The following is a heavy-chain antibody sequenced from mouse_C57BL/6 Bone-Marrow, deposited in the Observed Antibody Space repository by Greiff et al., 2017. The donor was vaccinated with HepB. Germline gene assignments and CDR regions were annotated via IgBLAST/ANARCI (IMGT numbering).Heavy chain of an antibody. Sequence: QVQLQQPGAELVKPGASVKLSCKASGYTFTSYWMQWVKQRPGQGLEWIGEINPSDSYTNYNQKFKGKATLTVDTSSSTAYMQLSSLTSEDTAVYYCASSCAGFSVYYYGSSYLDYWGQGTTLTVSA. CDR1: GYTFTSYW. V-gene: IGHV1-50*01. D-gene: IGHD1-1*01. CDR2: INPSDSYT. CDR3: ASSCAGFSVYYYGSSYLDY. J-gene: IGHJ2*01.